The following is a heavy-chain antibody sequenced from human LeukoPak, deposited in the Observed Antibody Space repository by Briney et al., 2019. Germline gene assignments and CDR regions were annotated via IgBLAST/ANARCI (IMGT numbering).Heavy chain of an antibody. CDR1: GGSISSGTYY. V-gene: IGHV4-61*02. CDR2: IYTSGIT. D-gene: IGHD3-10*01. J-gene: IGHJ4*02. Sequence: PSETLSLTCTVSGGSISSGTYYWYWIRQPAGKGLEWTGRIYTSGITNYNPSLKSRVTISVDTSKNQFSLKLSSVTAADTAVYYCASRMVRGVIHDYWGQGTLVTVSS. CDR3: ASRMVRGVIHDY.